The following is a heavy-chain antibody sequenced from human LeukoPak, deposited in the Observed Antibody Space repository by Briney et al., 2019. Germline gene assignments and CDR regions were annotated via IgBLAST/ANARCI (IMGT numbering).Heavy chain of an antibody. D-gene: IGHD3-22*01. CDR3: ARVSRFYYDSSGDFDY. CDR1: GYTFTGHY. J-gene: IGHJ4*02. CDR2: ITPNSGAT. Sequence: ASVKVSCKASGYTFTGHYMHWVRQAPGQGLEWMGWITPNSGATTYAQKFRGRVSMTRDPSINTAYMELSRLRSDDTAIYYCARVSRFYYDSSGDFDYWGQGTLVTVSS. V-gene: IGHV1-2*02.